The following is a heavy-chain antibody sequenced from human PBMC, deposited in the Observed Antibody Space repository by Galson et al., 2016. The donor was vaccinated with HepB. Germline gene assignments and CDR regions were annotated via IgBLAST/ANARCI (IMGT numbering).Heavy chain of an antibody. CDR2: IHYSGKT. D-gene: IGHD2-8*02. Sequence: ETLSLTCAVSGVSISGSDYHWVWIRQPPGKGLEWLANIHYSGKTYYNPSLKSRITISVDTSKNQFSLKLNSVTAADTAIYICARMGTEFDHWGQGTLATVPS. V-gene: IGHV4-39*07. CDR3: ARMGTEFDH. CDR1: GVSISGSDYH. J-gene: IGHJ4*01.